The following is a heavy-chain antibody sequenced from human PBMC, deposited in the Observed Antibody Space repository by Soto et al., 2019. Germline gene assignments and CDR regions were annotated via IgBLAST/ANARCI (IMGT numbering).Heavy chain of an antibody. CDR2: ISGSGGST. J-gene: IGHJ4*02. V-gene: IGHV3-23*01. CDR3: AKTKQLWLNYFDY. Sequence: PVGSLRLPCAASGFTFSSYAMSWVRQAPGKGLEWVSAISGSGGSTYYADSVKGRFTISRDNSKNTLYLQMNSLRAEDTAVYYCAKTKQLWLNYFDYWGQGTLVTVSS. CDR1: GFTFSSYA. D-gene: IGHD5-18*01.